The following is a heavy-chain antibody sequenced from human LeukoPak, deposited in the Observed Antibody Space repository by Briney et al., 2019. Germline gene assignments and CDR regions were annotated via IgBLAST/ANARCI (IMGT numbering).Heavy chain of an antibody. CDR3: AKAAIRGVIWYYFDY. V-gene: IGHV3-23*01. J-gene: IGHJ4*02. CDR1: GFTFSNYA. CDR2: ISGSGDST. Sequence: TGGSLRLSCAASGFTFSNYAMTWVRQAPGKGLEWVSAISGSGDSTNYADSVKGRFTISRDNSKNTLYLQMNSLRAEDTAVYYCAKAAIRGVIWYYFDYWGQGTLVTVSS. D-gene: IGHD3-10*01.